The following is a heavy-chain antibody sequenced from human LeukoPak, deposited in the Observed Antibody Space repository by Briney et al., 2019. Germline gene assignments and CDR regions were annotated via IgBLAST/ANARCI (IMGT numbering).Heavy chain of an antibody. V-gene: IGHV4-59*08. CDR2: IYYSGST. CDR3: ARLPLDYYYYYMDV. Sequence: SETLSLTCTVSGGSISSYYWSWIRQPPGKGLEWIGYIYYSGSTNYNPSLKSRVTISVDTSKNQFSLKLSSVTAADTAVYYCARLPLDYYYYYMDVWGKGTTVTVSS. CDR1: GGSISSYY. J-gene: IGHJ6*03.